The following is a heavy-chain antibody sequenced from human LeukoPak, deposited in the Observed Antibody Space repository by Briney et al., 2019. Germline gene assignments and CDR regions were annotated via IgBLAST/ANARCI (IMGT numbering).Heavy chain of an antibody. D-gene: IGHD3-22*01. Sequence: SETLSLTCTVSGGSISSYYWSWIRQPPGKGLEWIGYIYYSGSTNYNPSLKSRVTISVDTSKNQFSLKLSSVTAADTAAYYCASKTNYYDSSGYYYLMNWGQGTLVTVSS. J-gene: IGHJ4*02. CDR3: ASKTNYYDSSGYYYLMN. CDR2: IYYSGST. CDR1: GGSISSYY. V-gene: IGHV4-59*08.